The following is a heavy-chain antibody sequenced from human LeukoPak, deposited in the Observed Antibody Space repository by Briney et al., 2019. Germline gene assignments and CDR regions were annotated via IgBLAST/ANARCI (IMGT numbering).Heavy chain of an antibody. CDR3: ARAPADGGWLRFE. D-gene: IGHD5-12*01. CDR2: INSDGSST. J-gene: IGHJ4*02. CDR1: GFTFSSYS. Sequence: PGGSLRLSCAASGFTFSSYSMNWVRQAPGKGLVWVSYINSDGSSTSYVDSVKGRFTVSRDNAKNTLYLQMNSLGAEDTAVYYCARAPADGGWLRFEWGQGTLVTVSS. V-gene: IGHV3-74*01.